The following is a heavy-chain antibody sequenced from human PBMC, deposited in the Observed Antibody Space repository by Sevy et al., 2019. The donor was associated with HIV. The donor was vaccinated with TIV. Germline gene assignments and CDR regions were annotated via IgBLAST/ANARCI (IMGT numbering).Heavy chain of an antibody. CDR1: GFTFSNYA. CDR3: AYCSSTSCYSQYSYGFFDY. Sequence: GGSLRLSCAASGFTFSNYAMTWVRQAPGKGLEWVSAISGSGGSTYYADSVKGRFTISRDNSKNTLYLQMNSLRAEDTAVYYWAYCSSTSCYSQYSYGFFDYWGQGILVTVSS. V-gene: IGHV3-23*01. D-gene: IGHD2-2*02. J-gene: IGHJ4*02. CDR2: ISGSGGST.